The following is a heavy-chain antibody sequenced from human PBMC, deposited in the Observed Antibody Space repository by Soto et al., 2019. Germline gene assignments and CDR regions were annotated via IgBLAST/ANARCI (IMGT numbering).Heavy chain of an antibody. D-gene: IGHD6-13*01. CDR1: GGSISNHY. V-gene: IGHV4-59*11. CDR2: IYHSGTT. CDR3: ARGGYRTLAWFDP. J-gene: IGHJ5*02. Sequence: SETLSLTCTVSGGSISNHYWSWIRQSPGKGLEWIANIYHSGTTNYNLSLKGRVTISIDSSKNQVSLKLNSVTAADTAVYYCARGGYRTLAWFDPWGQGTLVTVSS.